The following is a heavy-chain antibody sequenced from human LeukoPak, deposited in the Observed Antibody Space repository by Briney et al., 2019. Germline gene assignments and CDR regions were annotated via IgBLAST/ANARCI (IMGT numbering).Heavy chain of an antibody. Sequence: SVKVACKACGGTFSSYAIRGVRQAPGQGLEWVGGIIPIFGTANYAQKFQGRVTITADESTSTDYMELSSLRSEDTAVYYCARVRDGYNDAYDLWGEGTMVSVSS. V-gene: IGHV1-69*01. D-gene: IGHD5-24*01. CDR3: ARVRDGYNDAYDL. CDR2: IIPIFGTA. CDR1: GGTFSSYA. J-gene: IGHJ3*01.